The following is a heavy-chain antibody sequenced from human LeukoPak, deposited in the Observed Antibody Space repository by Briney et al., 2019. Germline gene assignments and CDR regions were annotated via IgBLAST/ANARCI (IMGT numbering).Heavy chain of an antibody. CDR3: AKDRTILDY. CDR1: GFTFSSYG. CDR2: ISYDGSNK. V-gene: IGHV3-30*18. D-gene: IGHD3-10*01. Sequence: GGSLRLSCAASGFTFSSYGMHWVRQGPGKGLEWVAVISYDGSNKYYADSVKGRFTISRDNSKNTLYLQMNSLRAEDTAVYYCAKDRTILDYWGQGTLVTVSS. J-gene: IGHJ4*02.